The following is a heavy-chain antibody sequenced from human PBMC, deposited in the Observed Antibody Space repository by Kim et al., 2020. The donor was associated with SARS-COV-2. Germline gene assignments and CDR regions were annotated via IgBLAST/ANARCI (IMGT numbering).Heavy chain of an antibody. D-gene: IGHD3-22*01. Sequence: ASVKVSCKASGYTFTDYGISWVRQVPGQGLEWMGWISAYNGNTKYAQRLQGRVTLTTDTSTSTAYMELRSLTSDDTAVYYCARDYYYDSSGYQYFDHWGQGTLVTVSS. CDR1: GYTFTDYG. CDR2: ISAYNGNT. V-gene: IGHV1-18*01. J-gene: IGHJ4*02. CDR3: ARDYYYDSSGYQYFDH.